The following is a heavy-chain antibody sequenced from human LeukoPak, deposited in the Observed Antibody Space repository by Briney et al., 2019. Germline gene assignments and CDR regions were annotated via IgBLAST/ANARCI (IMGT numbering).Heavy chain of an antibody. CDR3: ARDSLGTVPDALDAFDI. D-gene: IGHD2-2*01. CDR1: GGSISSYY. V-gene: IGHV4-4*07. Sequence: PSETLSLTCTVSGGSISSYYWSWIRQPAGKGLEWIGRIYTSGSTNYNPSLKSRVTMSVDTSKNQFSLKLSSVTAADTAVYYCARDSLGTVPDALDAFDIWGQGTMVTVSS. CDR2: IYTSGST. J-gene: IGHJ3*02.